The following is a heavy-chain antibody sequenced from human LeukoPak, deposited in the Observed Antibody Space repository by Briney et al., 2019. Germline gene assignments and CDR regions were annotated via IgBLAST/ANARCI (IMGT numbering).Heavy chain of an antibody. J-gene: IGHJ4*02. CDR2: IDSSSGTI. CDR1: GFTFSSYE. D-gene: IGHD6-19*01. CDR3: ARDATVGVPGTLYFDH. V-gene: IGHV3-48*03. Sequence: GGSLRLSCAASGFTFSSYEMNRVRQAPGKGLEWVSYIDSSSGTIHYADSVKGRFTISRDNAKNSLYLQMNSLRAEDTAVYYCARDATVGVPGTLYFDHWGQGTLVTVSS.